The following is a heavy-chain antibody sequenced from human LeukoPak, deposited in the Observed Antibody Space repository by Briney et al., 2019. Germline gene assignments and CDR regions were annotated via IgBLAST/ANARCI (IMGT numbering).Heavy chain of an antibody. J-gene: IGHJ4*02. CDR3: ARSGVATCHY. D-gene: IGHD2-15*01. CDR1: GFTFSSSA. Sequence: PGGSLRLSCAASGFTFSSSAMGWVRQAPGKGLEWVSGLSGSGDTTHYADSVTGRFTISRDDSRSVVYLQMNSLRAEDTAVYYCARSGVATCHYWSQGILVTVSS. V-gene: IGHV3-23*01. CDR2: LSGSGDTT.